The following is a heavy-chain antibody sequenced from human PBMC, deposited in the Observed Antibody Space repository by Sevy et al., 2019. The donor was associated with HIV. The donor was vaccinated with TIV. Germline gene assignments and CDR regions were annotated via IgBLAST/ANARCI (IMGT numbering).Heavy chain of an antibody. V-gene: IGHV3-7*01. CDR1: GFTFSSYW. CDR2: IKQDGSEK. Sequence: GGSLRLSCAASGFTFSSYWMSWVRQAPGKGLEWVANIKQDGSEKYYVDSVKGRFTISRDNAKNSLYLQMNSLRAEDTAVYYCARDSWVVRGVIGYFDYWGQGTLVTVSS. D-gene: IGHD3-10*01. J-gene: IGHJ4*02. CDR3: ARDSWVVRGVIGYFDY.